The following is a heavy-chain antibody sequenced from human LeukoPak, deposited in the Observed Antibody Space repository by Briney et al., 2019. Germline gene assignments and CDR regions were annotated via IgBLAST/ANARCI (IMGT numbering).Heavy chain of an antibody. CDR3: ARGPIAVAGGEFDY. Sequence: SGTLSLTCTVSGGSLSSYYWSWIRQPPGKGLEWIGYIYYSGSTNYNPSLKSRVTISVDTSKNQFSLKLSSVTAADTAVYYCARGPIAVAGGEFDYWGQGTLVTVSS. V-gene: IGHV4-59*12. D-gene: IGHD6-19*01. CDR1: GGSLSSYY. CDR2: IYYSGST. J-gene: IGHJ4*02.